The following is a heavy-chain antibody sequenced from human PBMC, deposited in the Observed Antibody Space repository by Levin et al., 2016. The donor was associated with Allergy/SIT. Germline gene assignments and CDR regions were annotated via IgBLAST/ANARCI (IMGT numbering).Heavy chain of an antibody. V-gene: IGHV3-23*01. Sequence: GESLKISCAASGFTFSSYAMSWVRQAPGKGLEWVSAISTSGGSTYYADSVKGRFTISRDNSRNTLYLQMNSLRAEDTAVYYCVKALGSYADSWGQGTLVAVSS. CDR3: VKALGSYADS. CDR1: GFTFSSYA. CDR2: ISTSGGST. D-gene: IGHD1-26*01. J-gene: IGHJ4*02.